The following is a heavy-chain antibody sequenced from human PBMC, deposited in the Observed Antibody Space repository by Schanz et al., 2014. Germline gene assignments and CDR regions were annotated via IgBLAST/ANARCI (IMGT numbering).Heavy chain of an antibody. J-gene: IGHJ6*03. Sequence: QVQLVQSGAEVKKPGSSVKVSCKASGGTFSTYTISWVRQAPGQGLEWMGRIIPVLNIATYAQRFQGRVSITADTSTNTAYMELSSLTSEDTAVYYCAGTYCSSTSCYTGYYYMDVWGKGTTVTVSS. D-gene: IGHD2-2*02. CDR1: GGTFSTYT. V-gene: IGHV1-69*02. CDR3: AGTYCSSTSCYTGYYYMDV. CDR2: IIPVLNIA.